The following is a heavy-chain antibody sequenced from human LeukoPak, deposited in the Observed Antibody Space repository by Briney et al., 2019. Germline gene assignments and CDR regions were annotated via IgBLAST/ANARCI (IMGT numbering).Heavy chain of an antibody. V-gene: IGHV3-15*01. J-gene: IGHJ3*01. CDR2: IKSRTDGGTT. D-gene: IGHD1-26*01. CDR1: GFTFSNAL. CDR3: TTWDGVN. Sequence: GGSLRLSCAASGFTFSNALMTWVRQAPGEGLEWVGHIKSRTDGGTTDCAAPLKGRFTTSRDDSKNTLYLQMNSLKTEDTAVYYCTTWDGVNWGQGTMVTVSS.